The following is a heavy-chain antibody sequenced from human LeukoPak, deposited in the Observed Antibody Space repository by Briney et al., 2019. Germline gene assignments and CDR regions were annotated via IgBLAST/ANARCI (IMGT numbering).Heavy chain of an antibody. CDR3: VRHLLDSSGWRHYFDY. Sequence: SETLSLTCAVYGGSFSGYSWGWIRQPPGKGLEWIGTIYYTGNTYYSPSLKNRVTISVDTSKNQLFLQLSSVTATDTAVYYCVRHLLDSSGWRHYFDYWGQGALVTVSS. J-gene: IGHJ4*02. CDR2: IYYTGNT. V-gene: IGHV4-39*01. CDR1: GGSFSGYS. D-gene: IGHD6-19*01.